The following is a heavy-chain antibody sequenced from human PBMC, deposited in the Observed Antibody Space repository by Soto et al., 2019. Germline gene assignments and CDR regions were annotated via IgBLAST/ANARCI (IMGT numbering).Heavy chain of an antibody. CDR1: GYSISSDNW. V-gene: IGHV4-28*03. Sequence: SETLSLTCAVPGYSISSDNWWGWIRQPPGKGQEWIGYIFYTGTTYYNLSLKSRVTMSVDTAKDQFSLKLTSVTAADTAVYFCAREDAARIERWFDAWGQGILVTVSS. D-gene: IGHD6-6*01. J-gene: IGHJ5*02. CDR3: AREDAARIERWFDA. CDR2: IFYTGTT.